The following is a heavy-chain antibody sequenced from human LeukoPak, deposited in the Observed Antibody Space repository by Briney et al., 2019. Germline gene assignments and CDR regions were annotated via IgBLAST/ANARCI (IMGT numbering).Heavy chain of an antibody. CDR1: GFTFSSYS. CDR2: ISSSSSTI. J-gene: IGHJ3*02. V-gene: IGHV3-48*04. Sequence: GGSLRLSCTASGFTFSSYSMNWVRQAPGKGLEWVSYISSSSSTIYYADSVKGRFTISRDNAKNSLYLQMNSLRAEDTAVYYCARVIVVVPAAMGAFDIWGQGTMVTVSS. D-gene: IGHD2-2*01. CDR3: ARVIVVVPAAMGAFDI.